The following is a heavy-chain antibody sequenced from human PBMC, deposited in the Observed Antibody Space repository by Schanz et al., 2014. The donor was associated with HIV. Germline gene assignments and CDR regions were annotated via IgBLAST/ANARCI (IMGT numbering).Heavy chain of an antibody. J-gene: IGHJ6*02. CDR2: INGDRT. Sequence: EVQLLESGGGLVQPGGSLRLSCEASGFTFSDYAMSWARQAPGKGLQWVSTINGDRTYYTGSVKGRFTISRDNSKNTLYLQMNSLRAEDTAIYYCARPIPLSEFRGVSPSGWAYGMEVWGQGTTVTVSS. D-gene: IGHD3-16*01. V-gene: IGHV3-23*01. CDR3: ARPIPLSEFRGVSPSGWAYGMEV. CDR1: GFTFSDYA.